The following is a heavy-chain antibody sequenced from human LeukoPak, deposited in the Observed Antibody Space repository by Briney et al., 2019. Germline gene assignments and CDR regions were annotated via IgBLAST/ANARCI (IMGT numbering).Heavy chain of an antibody. CDR1: GFTFSNYG. CDR3: AKRKGETAMVYFDY. Sequence: GGSLRLSCAASGFTFSNYGMHWVRQAPGKGLEWVAFIRYDGSNKYYADSVKGRFTISRDNSKNTLYLQMNSLRAEDPAVYYCAKRKGETAMVYFDYWGQGTLVTVSS. V-gene: IGHV3-30*02. CDR2: IRYDGSNK. J-gene: IGHJ4*02. D-gene: IGHD5-18*01.